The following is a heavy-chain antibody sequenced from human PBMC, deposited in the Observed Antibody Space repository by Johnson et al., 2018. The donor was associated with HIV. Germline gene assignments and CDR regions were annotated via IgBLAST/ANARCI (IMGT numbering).Heavy chain of an antibody. V-gene: IGHV3-9*01. CDR3: ARELGGSSLPFGAFDI. J-gene: IGHJ3*02. Sequence: VQLVESGGGLVQPGRSLRLSCAASGFSFDDYAMHWVRQAPGKGLEWVSGISWNSGNIAYADSVKGRFTISRDNAKNSVYLQMNSLRAEDTAVYYCARELGGSSLPFGAFDIWGQGTMVTFSS. CDR1: GFSFDDYA. CDR2: ISWNSGNI. D-gene: IGHD6-13*01.